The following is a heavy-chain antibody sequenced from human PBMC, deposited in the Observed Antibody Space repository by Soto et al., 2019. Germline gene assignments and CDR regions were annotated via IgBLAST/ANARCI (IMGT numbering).Heavy chain of an antibody. D-gene: IGHD3-16*01. CDR3: ARMGDVHYYSYGMDV. Sequence: QVQLVQSGAEVKKPGASVKVSCKASGYTFTSYGITWVRQAPGQGLEWLGWINGYNGNTNYAQKLQGRVTMTTDTSTCTAYMELRSLRSDDTAVYCCARMGDVHYYSYGMDVWGQGTTVTVSS. V-gene: IGHV1-18*01. J-gene: IGHJ6*02. CDR2: INGYNGNT. CDR1: GYTFTSYG.